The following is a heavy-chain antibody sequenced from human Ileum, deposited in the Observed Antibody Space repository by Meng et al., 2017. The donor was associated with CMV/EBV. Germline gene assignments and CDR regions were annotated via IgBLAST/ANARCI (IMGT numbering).Heavy chain of an antibody. CDR3: ATYRTLSGSLGN. V-gene: IGHV3-23*01. CDR2: ISTSGGNT. D-gene: IGHD3-10*01. Sequence: SCAASGLSLSHYAMRWVRQAPGKGLEWVSSISTSGGNTWHADSVKGRFTISRDNSKNLLYLQMSSLRAEDTAAYYCATYRTLSGSLGNWGQGTLVTVSS. CDR1: GLSLSHYA. J-gene: IGHJ4*02.